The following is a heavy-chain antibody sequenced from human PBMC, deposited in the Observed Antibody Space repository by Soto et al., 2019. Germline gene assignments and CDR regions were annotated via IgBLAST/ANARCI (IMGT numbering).Heavy chain of an antibody. CDR2: ISYDGTNK. Sequence: GGSLRLSCEGSGFFFSGYGMHWVRQAPGKGLEWVAVISYDGTNKYYGDSAKGRFTIARDNSRNTLYLEMNSLSEEDTAVYYCSKDAGGTTPHGPSLGAWYFYYGMDVWGPGTTVTVSS. V-gene: IGHV3-30*18. CDR3: SKDAGGTTPHGPSLGAWYFYYGMDV. CDR1: GFFFSGYG. D-gene: IGHD3-16*01. J-gene: IGHJ6*02.